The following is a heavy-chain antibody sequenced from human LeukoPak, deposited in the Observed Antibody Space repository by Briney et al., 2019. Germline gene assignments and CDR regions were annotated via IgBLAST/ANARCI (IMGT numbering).Heavy chain of an antibody. V-gene: IGHV1-69*05. J-gene: IGHJ5*02. CDR3: ARDRPGYCSSTSCYTGNNWFDP. CDR2: IIPIFGTA. Sequence: GSSVKVSCEASGGTFSSYAISWVRQAPGQGLEWMGGIIPIFGTANYAQKFQGRVTITTDESTSTAYMELSSLRSEDTAVYYCARDRPGYCSSTSCYTGNNWFDPWGQGTLVTVSS. CDR1: GGTFSSYA. D-gene: IGHD2-2*02.